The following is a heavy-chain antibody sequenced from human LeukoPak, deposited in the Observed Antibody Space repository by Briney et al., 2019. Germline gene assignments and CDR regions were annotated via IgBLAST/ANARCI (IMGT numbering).Heavy chain of an antibody. Sequence: GGSLRLSCAASGFTFSSYSMNWVRQAPGRGLEWVSSISSSSSYIYYTESIKGRFTISRDNAKNSLYLQMNSLRAEDTAVYFCAKDSRLFKDYDTMTGVLDSWGQGTLVTVSS. J-gene: IGHJ4*02. CDR1: GFTFSSYS. CDR2: ISSSSSYI. CDR3: AKDSRLFKDYDTMTGVLDS. V-gene: IGHV3-21*01. D-gene: IGHD3-9*01.